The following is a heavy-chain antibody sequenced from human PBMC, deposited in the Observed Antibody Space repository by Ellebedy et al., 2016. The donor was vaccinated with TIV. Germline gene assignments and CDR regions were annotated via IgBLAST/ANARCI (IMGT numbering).Heavy chain of an antibody. V-gene: IGHV4-39*01. J-gene: IGHJ4*02. CDR2: IYYSGST. CDR1: GGSISSSSYY. Sequence: MPSETLSLTCTVSGGSISSSSYYWGWLRQPPGKGLEWIGSIYYSGSTYYNPSLKSRVTISVDTSTNQFSLKLSSVTAADTAVYDCARHALYGDSSDYWGQGTLVTVSS. D-gene: IGHD4-17*01. CDR3: ARHALYGDSSDY.